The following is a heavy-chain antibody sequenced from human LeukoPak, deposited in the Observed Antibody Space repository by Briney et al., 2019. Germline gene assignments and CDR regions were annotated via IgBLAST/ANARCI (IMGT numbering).Heavy chain of an antibody. D-gene: IGHD6-13*01. CDR2: INHSGST. CDR3: ARGAYSSWYYDAFDI. J-gene: IGHJ3*02. CDR1: GGSFSGYY. V-gene: IGHV4-34*01. Sequence: SETLSLTCAVYGGSFSGYYWSWIRQPPGKGLEWNGEINHSGSTNYNPSLKSRVTISVDTSKNQFSLKLSSVTAADTAVYYCARGAYSSWYYDAFDIWGQGTMVTVSS.